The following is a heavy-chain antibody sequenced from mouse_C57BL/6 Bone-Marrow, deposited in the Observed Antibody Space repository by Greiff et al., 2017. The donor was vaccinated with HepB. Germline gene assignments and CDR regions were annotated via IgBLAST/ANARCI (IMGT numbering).Heavy chain of an antibody. J-gene: IGHJ1*03. CDR2: INPGNGGT. V-gene: IGHV1-53*01. D-gene: IGHD3-3*01. CDR3: ARGDPCGCFDV. Sequence: QVQLQQPGTDLVQPGASVKLSCESSGYTFTCYWMHWVNQRPGQGLEWIGNINPGNGGTNYTDTFKRKATLTVDNSSSTAYMQLSSLTSEDSAVYYCARGDPCGCFDVWGTGTTVTVSS. CDR1: GYTFTCYW.